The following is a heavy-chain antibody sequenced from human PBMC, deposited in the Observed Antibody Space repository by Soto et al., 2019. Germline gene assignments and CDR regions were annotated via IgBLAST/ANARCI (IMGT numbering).Heavy chain of an antibody. Sequence: ASVKVSCKASGYSFTSYGISGVRLAPGHGLEWLGWISAYLVHTNHAQKPQGRDSMTTDTSPSTAYMQLRRLSWDDAAVDYCASDRVSIVSTIRRYYYGMDVWGQGTTGTVSS. D-gene: IGHD5-12*01. CDR3: ASDRVSIVSTIRRYYYGMDV. CDR2: ISAYLVHT. V-gene: IGHV1-18*04. CDR1: GYSFTSYG. J-gene: IGHJ6*02.